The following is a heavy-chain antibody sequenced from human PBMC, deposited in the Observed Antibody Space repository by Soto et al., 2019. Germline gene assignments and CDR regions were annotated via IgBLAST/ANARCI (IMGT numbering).Heavy chain of an antibody. CDR2: INPNRGGT. J-gene: IGHJ4*02. CDR1: GYTFTDYY. CDR3: VRGGRGGSGNYYTYDY. D-gene: IGHD3-10*01. V-gene: IGHV1-2*04. Sequence: ASVKVSCKASGYTFTDYYMHWVRQAPGQGLEWMGWINPNRGGTNYAQKFQDWVTMTRDTSISTAYMELSRLRSDDTAVYYCVRGGRGGSGNYYTYDYWGQGALVTVSS.